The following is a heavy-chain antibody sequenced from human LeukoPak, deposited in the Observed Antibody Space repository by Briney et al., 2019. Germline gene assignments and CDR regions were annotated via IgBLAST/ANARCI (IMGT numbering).Heavy chain of an antibody. CDR1: GGSISSYY. CDR2: IYYRGNT. J-gene: IGHJ6*02. Sequence: PSETLSLTCNVSGGSISSYYWSWIRQSPEKGLEWIGYIYYRGNTNYNPSLKSRVTISVDTSKNQFSLKLNSVTAADTAVYLCARSSGSGSIYYYGMDVWGQGTTVTVSS. CDR3: ARSSGSGSIYYYGMDV. D-gene: IGHD3-10*01. V-gene: IGHV4-59*01.